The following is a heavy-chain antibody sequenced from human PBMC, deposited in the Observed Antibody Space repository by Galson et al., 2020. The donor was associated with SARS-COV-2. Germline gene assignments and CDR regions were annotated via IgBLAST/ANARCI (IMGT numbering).Heavy chain of an antibody. D-gene: IGHD6-13*01. Sequence: ASETLSLTCTLSDGPISSTSSYWAWIRQPPGNGLEWFVSIFYNGKTYYNPSLRSRGTISVDTSKNQFSLKRTSVTAADTAIYYCARHSSTWNNWFDSWGQGTLVTVSS. CDR1: DGPISSTSSY. J-gene: IGHJ5*01. CDR3: ARHSSTWNNWFDS. CDR2: IFYNGKT. V-gene: IGHV4-39*01.